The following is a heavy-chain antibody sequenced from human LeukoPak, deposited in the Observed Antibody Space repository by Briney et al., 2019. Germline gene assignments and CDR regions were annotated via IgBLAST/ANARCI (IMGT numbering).Heavy chain of an antibody. CDR3: AKQATGSFDY. CDR2: ISYDGSNK. CDR1: GFTFSSYG. Sequence: PGRSRRLSCAAPGFTFSSYGMHWVRQAPGKGLEWVAVISYDGSNKYYADSVKGRFTISRDNSKNTLYLQMNSLRAEDTAVYYCAKQATGSFDYWGQGTLVTVSS. J-gene: IGHJ4*02. D-gene: IGHD5-12*01. V-gene: IGHV3-30*18.